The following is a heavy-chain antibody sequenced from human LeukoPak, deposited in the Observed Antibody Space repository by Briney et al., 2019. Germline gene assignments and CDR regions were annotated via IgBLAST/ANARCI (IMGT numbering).Heavy chain of an antibody. J-gene: IGHJ3*02. CDR2: IYSGDSDT. Sequence: GESLKIYCKGSGYSFTNYWIGWVRQLPGNGLEWMGIIYSGDSDTRFSPSFQGQVTISADKSISTAYLQWSSLKASDTAMYYCARGGYYYGSGSYYIDAFDIWGQGTMVTVSS. D-gene: IGHD3-10*01. CDR1: GYSFTNYW. V-gene: IGHV5-51*01. CDR3: ARGGYYYGSGSYYIDAFDI.